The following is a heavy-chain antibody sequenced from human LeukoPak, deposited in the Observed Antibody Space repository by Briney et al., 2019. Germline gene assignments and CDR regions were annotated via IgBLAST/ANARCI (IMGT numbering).Heavy chain of an antibody. CDR1: GGSISSYY. D-gene: IGHD2-15*01. CDR2: IYYSGST. CDR3: ARGSSHRGDCSGGGCFPDY. J-gene: IGHJ4*02. Sequence: PSETLSLTCTVSGGSISSYYWSWIRQPPGKGLEWIGYIYYSGSTNYNPSLKSRVTISVDTSKNQFSLKLSSVTAADTAVYYCARGSSHRGDCSGGGCFPDYWGQGTLVTVSS. V-gene: IGHV4-59*01.